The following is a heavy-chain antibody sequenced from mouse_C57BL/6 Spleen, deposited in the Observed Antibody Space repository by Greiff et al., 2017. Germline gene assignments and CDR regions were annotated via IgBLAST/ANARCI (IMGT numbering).Heavy chain of an antibody. CDR3: ARGEWAWFAY. Sequence: VQLQQSGPGLVQPSQSLSITCTVSGFSLTSYGVHWVRQSPGKGLEWLGVIWSGGSTDYNAAFISRLSISKDNSKSQVFFKMNSLQADDTAIYYCARGEWAWFAYWGQGTLVTVSA. J-gene: IGHJ3*01. V-gene: IGHV2-2*01. CDR2: IWSGGST. CDR1: GFSLTSYG.